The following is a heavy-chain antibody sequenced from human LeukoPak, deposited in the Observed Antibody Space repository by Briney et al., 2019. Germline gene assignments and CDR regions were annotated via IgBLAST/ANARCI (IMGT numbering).Heavy chain of an antibody. CDR2: FDPEDGET. D-gene: IGHD2-2*02. CDR1: GYTLTELS. V-gene: IGHV1-24*01. CDR3: ARDYCSSTSCYTADY. J-gene: IGHJ4*02. Sequence: VASVKVSCKVSGYTLTELSMHWVRQAPGKGLEWMGGFDPEDGETIYAQKFQGRVTMTEDTSTDTAYMELSSLRSEDTAVYYCARDYCSSTSCYTADYWGQGTLVTVSS.